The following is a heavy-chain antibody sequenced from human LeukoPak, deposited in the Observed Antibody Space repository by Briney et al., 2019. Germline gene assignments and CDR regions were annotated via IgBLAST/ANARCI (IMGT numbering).Heavy chain of an antibody. D-gene: IGHD3-10*01. CDR3: ARDGDYGTGCYYRGCIDP. CDR2: IHPRRGDT. J-gene: IGHJ5*02. V-gene: IGHV1-2*02. Sequence: GASVTVSCKASGYAFTSYYIHWVRQDPGHGLEWMGWIHPRRGDTNYAQKFQGRVTMTRDTSISTAYLDLSSLRSDDTAVYYWARDGDYGTGCYYRGCIDPWGQGTPVSVSS. CDR1: GYAFTSYY.